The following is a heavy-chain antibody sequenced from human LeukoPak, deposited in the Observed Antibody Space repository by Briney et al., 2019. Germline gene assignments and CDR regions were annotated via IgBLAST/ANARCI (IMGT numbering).Heavy chain of an antibody. D-gene: IGHD4-17*01. Sequence: PGGSLRLSCAASGFTFSDYYMTWIRQAPGKGLEWISYISSSGDTMHYADSVKGRFTISRDNSKNTLYLQMNSLRAEDTAVYYCAKPLQGGDYGDAFDIWGQGTMVTVSS. V-gene: IGHV3-11*01. CDR3: AKPLQGGDYGDAFDI. J-gene: IGHJ3*02. CDR2: ISSSGDTM. CDR1: GFTFSDYY.